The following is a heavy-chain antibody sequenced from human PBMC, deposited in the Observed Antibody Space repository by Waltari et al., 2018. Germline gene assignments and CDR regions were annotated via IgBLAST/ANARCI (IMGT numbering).Heavy chain of an antibody. Sequence: EVQLLESGGGVAQPGGSLRLSCAASGFTFTDYAMSWVRQTPERGLGVVSGINNGGLDIDDTDSVKGRFTISRDNSKNTLYLQMSSLRAEDTAVYYCAKEIGALGTPVFDYWGQGTLVSVSS. V-gene: IGHV3-23*01. CDR1: GFTFTDYA. D-gene: IGHD6-13*01. J-gene: IGHJ4*02. CDR2: INNGGLDI. CDR3: AKEIGALGTPVFDY.